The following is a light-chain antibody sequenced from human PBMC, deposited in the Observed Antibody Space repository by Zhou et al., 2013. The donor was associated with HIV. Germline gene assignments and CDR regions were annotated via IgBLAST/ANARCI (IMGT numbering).Light chain of an antibody. CDR1: QSISSW. CDR3: QQYNSYWT. CDR2: KAS. J-gene: IGKJ1*01. V-gene: IGKV1-5*03. Sequence: DIQMTQSPSTLSASVGDRVTITCRASQSISSWLAWYQQKPGKAPKLLIYKASSLESGVPSRFSGSGSGTDFTLTISSLQPEDFATYYCQQYNSYWTFGQGTKVEI.